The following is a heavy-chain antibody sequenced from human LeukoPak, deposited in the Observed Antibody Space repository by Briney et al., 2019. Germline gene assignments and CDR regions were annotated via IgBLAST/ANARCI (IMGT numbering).Heavy chain of an antibody. Sequence: GGSLRLSCAASGFTFSYYWMHWVRQGPGKGLVWVSRIDSDGSSTNYADSVKGRFTISRDNVKNTLYLQMNSLTAEDTAVYYCARDGSSAPFDYWGQGTLVTVSS. CDR2: IDSDGSST. D-gene: IGHD6-6*01. J-gene: IGHJ4*02. CDR3: ARDGSSAPFDY. V-gene: IGHV3-74*01. CDR1: GFTFSYYW.